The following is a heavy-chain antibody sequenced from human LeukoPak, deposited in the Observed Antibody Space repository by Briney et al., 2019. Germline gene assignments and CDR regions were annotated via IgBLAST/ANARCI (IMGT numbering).Heavy chain of an antibody. CDR1: GFTFSSYW. Sequence: PGGSLRLSCAASGFTFSSYWMHWVRQGPGKGLVWVSRISSDGRTTSYTDSAKGRFTISRDNAKNTLYLQMNSLRVEDTAVYYCARDSRYYYDSMNYDNVAFDMWGQGTMVTVSS. CDR2: ISSDGRTT. CDR3: ARDSRYYYDSMNYDNVAFDM. V-gene: IGHV3-74*01. D-gene: IGHD3-10*01. J-gene: IGHJ3*02.